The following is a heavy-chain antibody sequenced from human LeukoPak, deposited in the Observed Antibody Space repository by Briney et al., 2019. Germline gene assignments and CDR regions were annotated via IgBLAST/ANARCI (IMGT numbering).Heavy chain of an antibody. J-gene: IGHJ4*02. Sequence: GGSLRLSCAAPGFTFSSHWMHWVRQVPGKGLVWVGRIISDGTGSNYADFIEGRFTISRDNAKNILYLQMNSLRVEDTGVYYCATGESAPRNDYWGQGTLVTVSS. V-gene: IGHV3-74*01. D-gene: IGHD6-25*01. CDR2: IISDGTGS. CDR1: GFTFSSHW. CDR3: ATGESAPRNDY.